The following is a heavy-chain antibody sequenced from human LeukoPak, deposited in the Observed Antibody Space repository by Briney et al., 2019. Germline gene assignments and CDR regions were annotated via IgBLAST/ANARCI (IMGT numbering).Heavy chain of an antibody. V-gene: IGHV3-23*01. CDR3: AKVGVRINSGDY. Sequence: GGSLRLSCATSGLAVSTSVIYWFRQAPGKGLEWVSDIKDADAKPSYADSVKGRFTISRDNSKSTVYLEMNSLRAEDTALYYCAKVGVRINSGDYWGQGTLVTVSS. CDR2: IKDADAKP. D-gene: IGHD3-10*01. CDR1: GLAVSTSV. J-gene: IGHJ4*02.